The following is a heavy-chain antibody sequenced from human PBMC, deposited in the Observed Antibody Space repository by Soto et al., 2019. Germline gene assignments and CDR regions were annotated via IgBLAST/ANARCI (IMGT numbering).Heavy chain of an antibody. CDR3: ARDLELERSADPRYYYYYYMDV. V-gene: IGHV3-11*01. J-gene: IGHJ6*03. CDR1: GFTFSDYY. D-gene: IGHD1-7*01. CDR2: ISSSGSTI. Sequence: GGSLRLSCAASGFTFSDYYMSWIRQAPGKGLEWVSYISSSGSTIYYADSVKGRFTISRDNAKNSLYLQMNSLRAEDTAVYYCARDLELERSADPRYYYYYYMDVWGEGTTVTVSS.